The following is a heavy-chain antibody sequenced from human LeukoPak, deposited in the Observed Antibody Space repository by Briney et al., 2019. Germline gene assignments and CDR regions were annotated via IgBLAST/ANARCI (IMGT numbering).Heavy chain of an antibody. CDR3: ARDQMDMTTVTFYYFDY. Sequence: GASVKVSCKASGYTFTSYGISRVRQALGQGLEWMGWISAYNGNTNYAQKLQGRVTMTTDTSTSTAYMELRSLRSDDTAVYYCARDQMDMTTVTFYYFDYWGQGTLVTVSS. V-gene: IGHV1-18*01. D-gene: IGHD4-17*01. CDR1: GYTFTSYG. CDR2: ISAYNGNT. J-gene: IGHJ4*02.